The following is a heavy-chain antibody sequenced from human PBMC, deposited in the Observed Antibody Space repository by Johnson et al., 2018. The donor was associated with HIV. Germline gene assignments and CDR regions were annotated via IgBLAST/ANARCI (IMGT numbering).Heavy chain of an antibody. V-gene: IGHV3-13*01. CDR1: GFTFSSYD. J-gene: IGHJ3*02. CDR3: ARSSWGGSSLGAFDI. Sequence: VQLVESGGGLVQPGGSLRLSCAASGFTFSSYDMHWVRQATGNGLEWVSAIGTAGDTYYPGSVKGRLTISRETAKNSLYLQMNSLRAGDTAVYYCARSSWGGSSLGAFDIWGQGTMVTVSS. D-gene: IGHD1-26*01. CDR2: IGTAGDT.